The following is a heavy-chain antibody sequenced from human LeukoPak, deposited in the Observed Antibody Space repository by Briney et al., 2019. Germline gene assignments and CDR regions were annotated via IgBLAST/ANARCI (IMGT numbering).Heavy chain of an antibody. D-gene: IGHD5-18*01. J-gene: IGHJ4*02. CDR2: ISWDGGST. Sequence: PGGSLRLSCIASGFTFDDYAMHWVRQAPGKGLEWVSLISWDGGSTYYADSVKGRFTISRDNSKNSLYLQMNSLRTEDTALYYCAKDGSGAMVTLYYFDYWGQGTLVTVSS. CDR3: AKDGSGAMVTLYYFDY. V-gene: IGHV3-43D*03. CDR1: GFTFDDYA.